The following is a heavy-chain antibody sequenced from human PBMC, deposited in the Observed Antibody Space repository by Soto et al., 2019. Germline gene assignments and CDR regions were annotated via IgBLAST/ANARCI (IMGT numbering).Heavy chain of an antibody. CDR1: GGSISSYY. CDR2: IYYSGIT. V-gene: IGHV4-59*01. J-gene: IGHJ6*02. CDR3: ARYKSNYYYGMDV. D-gene: IGHD1-20*01. Sequence: SLTFTVSGGSISSYYWSWIRQPPGKGLEWIGYIYYSGITNYNPSLKSRVTISVDTSKNQFSLKLSSVTAADTAVYYCARYKSNYYYGMDVWGQGTTVTVSS.